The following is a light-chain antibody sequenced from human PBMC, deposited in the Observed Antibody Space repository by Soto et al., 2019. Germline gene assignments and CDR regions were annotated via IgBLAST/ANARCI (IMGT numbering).Light chain of an antibody. V-gene: IGLV4-69*01. CDR2: LNSDGSH. CDR3: QTWGTGIRV. J-gene: IGLJ1*01. CDR1: SGHSSYA. Sequence: QPVLTQSPSASASLGAAVTLTCTLSSGHSSYAIAWHQQQPEKGPRYLIKLNSDGSHSKGDGIPDRFSGASSGAERYLTISSLQSEDEADYYCQTWGTGIRVFGTGTKLTVL.